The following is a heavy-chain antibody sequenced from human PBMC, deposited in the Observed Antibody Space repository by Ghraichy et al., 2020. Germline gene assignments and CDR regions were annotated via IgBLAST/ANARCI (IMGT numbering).Heavy chain of an antibody. CDR2: IYGTDEK. CDR3: AHTRRNGAFDY. CDR1: GFSLFTGRVG. Sequence: SGPTLVKPTQTLTLTCTFSGFSLFTGRVGVGWIRQPPGKALEWLAVIYGTDEKSYRPSLKSRLSITKDTYKRQVVLTMTNMDPVDTATYYCAHTRRNGAFDYWGQGTLLTVSS. J-gene: IGHJ4*02. V-gene: IGHV2-5*01. D-gene: IGHD1-1*01.